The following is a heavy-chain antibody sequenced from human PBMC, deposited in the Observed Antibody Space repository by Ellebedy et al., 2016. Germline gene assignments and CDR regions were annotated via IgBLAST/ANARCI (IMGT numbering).Heavy chain of an antibody. CDR1: GGSLSGYY. CDR2: IFNHVNT. Sequence: SETLSLTCTVSGGSLSGYYWSWIRQAPGKGLEWVGYIFNHVNTNYNPSLKSRVIISADTAKNQVSLQMSSVTAADTAVYYCARARGRAFCSSGACPTYYFYYGMDVWGQGTTVAVSS. CDR3: ARARGRAFCSSGACPTYYFYYGMDV. J-gene: IGHJ6*02. D-gene: IGHD6-19*01. V-gene: IGHV4-59*01.